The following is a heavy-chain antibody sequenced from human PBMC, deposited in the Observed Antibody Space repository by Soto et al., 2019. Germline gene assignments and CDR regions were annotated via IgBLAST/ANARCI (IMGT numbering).Heavy chain of an antibody. CDR3: ARQAAAPGIDLWFDP. V-gene: IGHV4-39*01. J-gene: IGHJ5*02. CDR2: IFYAGNT. Sequence: SETLSLTCNVAGGSSSRSRSCWAWFRKPPGKELEWIANIFYAGNTYYNPSLKSRVTVSVDTSKNQFSLKLDSVTAADTAVYYCARQAAAPGIDLWFDPWGQGTLVTVSS. CDR1: GGSSSRSRSC. D-gene: IGHD6-13*01.